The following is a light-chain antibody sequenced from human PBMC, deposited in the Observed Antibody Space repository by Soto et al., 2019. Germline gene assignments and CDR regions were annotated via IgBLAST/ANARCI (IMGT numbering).Light chain of an antibody. CDR2: GAS. V-gene: IGKV3-20*01. J-gene: IGKJ4*01. CDR1: QSVSSI. CDR3: QQYGSSPLT. Sequence: IVMTQSPSTLSVSPGEIATLSFMASQSVSSILSWYQQKPGQAPRLLVYGASTRATGIPDRFSGSGSGTDFTLTISRLEPEDFAVYYCQQYGSSPLTFGGGTKVDIK.